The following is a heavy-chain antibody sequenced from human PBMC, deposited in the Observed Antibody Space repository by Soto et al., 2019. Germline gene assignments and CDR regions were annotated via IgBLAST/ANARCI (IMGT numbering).Heavy chain of an antibody. V-gene: IGHV4-34*01. CDR3: ARGDKHLAPPGY. D-gene: IGHD3-9*01. CDR2: ISHSGRT. CDR1: GGSFSGYY. Sequence: QVQLQQWGAGLLKPSETLSLTCAVYGGSFSGYYWNGVRQPPGKGLEWIGGISHSGRTNYNPSHKRRITISEDTSKNQFSLKLSSVTAADTAVYYCARGDKHLAPPGYWGQGTLVTVSS. J-gene: IGHJ4*02.